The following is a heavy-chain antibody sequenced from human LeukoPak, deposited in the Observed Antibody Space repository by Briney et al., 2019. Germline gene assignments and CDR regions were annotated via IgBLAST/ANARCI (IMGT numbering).Heavy chain of an antibody. D-gene: IGHD6-19*01. CDR2: VYATGTT. J-gene: IGHJ4*02. CDR1: SGSITGYY. CDR3: ARVGSGGAWFDF. V-gene: IGHV4-59*01. Sequence: SETLSLTCTVSSGSITGYYWSLIRQPPGKGLEWIGYVYATGTTNYNPSLKTRATISIDTSKNQLSLTLTSVTAADTAVYYCARVGSGGAWFDFWGQGTLVSVSS.